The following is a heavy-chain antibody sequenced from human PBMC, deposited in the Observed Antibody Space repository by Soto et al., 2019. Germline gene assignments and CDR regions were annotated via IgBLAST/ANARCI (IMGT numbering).Heavy chain of an antibody. CDR3: ARDQGIAARLFDY. D-gene: IGHD6-6*01. CDR2: INPSGGST. Sequence: ASVKVSCKASGYTFTSSYMHWVRQAPGQGLEWMGMINPSGGSTTYAQTFQGRVTMTRDTSTSTVYMELSSLRSEDTAVFYCARDQGIAARLFDYWGQGTLVTVS. J-gene: IGHJ4*02. CDR1: GYTFTSSY. V-gene: IGHV1-46*01.